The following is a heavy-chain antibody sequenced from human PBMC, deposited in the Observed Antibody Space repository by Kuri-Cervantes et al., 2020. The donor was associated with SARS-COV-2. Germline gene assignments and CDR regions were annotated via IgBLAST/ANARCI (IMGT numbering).Heavy chain of an antibody. CDR1: GFTFSSYW. CDR3: ARTHIVVVPAEWWFDP. J-gene: IGHJ5*02. CDR2: IEEDGSGT. V-gene: IGHV3-7*01. D-gene: IGHD2-2*01. Sequence: GESLKISCAASGFTFSSYWMSWVRQAPGKGLEWVANIEEDGSGTFYVDSVKGRFTISRDNAKNSLYLQMNSLRAEDTAVYYCARTHIVVVPAEWWFDPWGQGTLVTVSS.